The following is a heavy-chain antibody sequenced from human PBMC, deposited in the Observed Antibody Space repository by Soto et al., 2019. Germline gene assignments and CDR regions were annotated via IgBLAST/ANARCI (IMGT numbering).Heavy chain of an antibody. CDR3: ARGLGYYDFWSGYYTHTTRISYFDY. CDR2: INHSGST. J-gene: IGHJ4*02. Sequence: PSETLSLTCAVYGGSFSGYYWSWIRQPPGKGLEWIGEINHSGSTNYNPSLKSRVTVSVDTSKNQFSLKLSSVTAADTAVYYCARGLGYYDFWSGYYTHTTRISYFDYWGQGTLVTVSS. CDR1: GGSFSGYY. D-gene: IGHD3-3*01. V-gene: IGHV4-34*01.